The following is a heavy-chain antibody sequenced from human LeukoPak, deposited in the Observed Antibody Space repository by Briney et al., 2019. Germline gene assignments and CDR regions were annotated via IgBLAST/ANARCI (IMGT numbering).Heavy chain of an antibody. Sequence: PGGSLRLSCAASGFTFSSYGMHWVRQAPGKGLEWVAFIRYDGSNKYYADSVKGRFTISRDNSKNTLYLQMNSLRAEDTAVYYCARAGDYGDSTDPLDVWGQGTTVTVSS. CDR2: IRYDGSNK. V-gene: IGHV3-30*02. CDR1: GFTFSSYG. CDR3: ARAGDYGDSTDPLDV. D-gene: IGHD4-17*01. J-gene: IGHJ6*02.